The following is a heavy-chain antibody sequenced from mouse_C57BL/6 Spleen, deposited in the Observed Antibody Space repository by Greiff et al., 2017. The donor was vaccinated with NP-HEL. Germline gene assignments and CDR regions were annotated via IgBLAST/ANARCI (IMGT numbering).Heavy chain of an antibody. CDR2: IDPSDSET. CDR3: ASSFITTPYFDY. V-gene: IGHV1-52*01. D-gene: IGHD1-1*01. J-gene: IGHJ2*01. Sequence: QVQLQQPGAELVRPGSSVKLSCKASGYTFTSYWMHWVKQRPIQGLEWIGNIDPSDSETHYNQKFKDKATLTVDKSSSTAYMQLSSLTSEDSAVYYCASSFITTPYFDYWGQGTTLTVSS. CDR1: GYTFTSYW.